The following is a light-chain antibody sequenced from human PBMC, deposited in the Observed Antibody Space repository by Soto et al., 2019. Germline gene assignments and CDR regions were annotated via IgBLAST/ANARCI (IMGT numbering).Light chain of an antibody. CDR2: EVS. V-gene: IGLV2-14*01. Sequence: QSALTQPASVSGSPGQSITISCAGTSSDIGAYNYVSWYQQHPGRAPELMLYEVSHRPSGVSNRFSGSKSANTASLTISGLQAEDEADYYCASYTGTSTDVLFGRGTKVTVL. CDR3: ASYTGTSTDVL. CDR1: SSDIGAYNY. J-gene: IGLJ1*01.